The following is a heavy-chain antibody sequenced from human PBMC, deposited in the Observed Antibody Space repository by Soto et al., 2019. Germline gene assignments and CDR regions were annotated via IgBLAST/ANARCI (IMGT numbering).Heavy chain of an antibody. CDR2: ISYDGSNK. Sequence: GGSLRLSCAASGFTFSSYGMHWVRQAPGKGLEWVAVISYDGSNKYYADSVKGRFTISRDNSKNTLYLQMNSLRAEDTAVYYCAKAMDTTGDGEGNDAFDIWGQGTMVTVSS. J-gene: IGHJ3*02. V-gene: IGHV3-30*18. CDR3: AKAMDTTGDGEGNDAFDI. CDR1: GFTFSSYG. D-gene: IGHD1-1*01.